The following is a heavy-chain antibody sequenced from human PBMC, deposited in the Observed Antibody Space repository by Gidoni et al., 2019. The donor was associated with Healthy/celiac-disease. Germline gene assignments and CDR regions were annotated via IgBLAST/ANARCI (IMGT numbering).Heavy chain of an antibody. J-gene: IGHJ6*02. Sequence: QVHLQQSGPGLVKPSQTLSLTCAISGDSVSSNSAAWNWIRQSPSRGLEWLGRTYYRSKWYNDYAVSVKSRITINPDTSKNQFSLQLNSVTPEDTAVYYCAREGAPSVDIVATRRYYGMDVWGQGTTVTVSS. V-gene: IGHV6-1*01. D-gene: IGHD5-12*01. CDR1: GDSVSSNSAA. CDR2: TYYRSKWYN. CDR3: AREGAPSVDIVATRRYYGMDV.